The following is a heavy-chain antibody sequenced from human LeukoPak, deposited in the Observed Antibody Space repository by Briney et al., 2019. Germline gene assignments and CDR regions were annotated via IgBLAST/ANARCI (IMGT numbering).Heavy chain of an antibody. CDR2: ISSSSSTI. V-gene: IGHV3-48*02. D-gene: IGHD3-22*01. J-gene: IGHJ4*02. Sequence: GGSLRLSCAASGFTFSSYSMNWVRQAPGKGLEWVSYISSSSSTIYYADSVKGRFTISRDNAKNSLYLQMNSLRDEDTAVYYCARDYYDSSGYYYGGYWGQGTLVTVSS. CDR1: GFTFSSYS. CDR3: ARDYYDSSGYYYGGY.